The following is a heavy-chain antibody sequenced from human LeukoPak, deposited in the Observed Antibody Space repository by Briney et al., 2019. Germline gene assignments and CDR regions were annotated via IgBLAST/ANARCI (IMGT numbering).Heavy chain of an antibody. CDR3: AKGRTLVGGSTRSYDY. Sequence: GGSLRLSCAASGFTFTSYSMSWVRQAPGKGLEWVSVISGNGGDTFYADSVKGRFTISRDNYKNTLYLQMNSLRVEDTAVYYCAKGRTLVGGSTRSYDYWGQGTLVTVSS. V-gene: IGHV3-23*01. J-gene: IGHJ4*02. D-gene: IGHD1-26*01. CDR1: GFTFTSYS. CDR2: ISGNGGDT.